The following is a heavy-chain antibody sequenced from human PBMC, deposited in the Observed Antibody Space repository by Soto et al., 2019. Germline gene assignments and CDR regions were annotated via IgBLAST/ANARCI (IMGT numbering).Heavy chain of an antibody. CDR3: ARSFGYYYDSSGYYFTDY. CDR1: GGSISSGGYY. J-gene: IGHJ4*02. V-gene: IGHV4-31*03. CDR2: IYYSGST. Sequence: PSETLSLTCTVSGGSISSGGYYWSWIRQHPGKGLERIGYIYYSGSTYYNPSLKSRVTISVDTSKNQFSLKLSSVTAADTAVYYCARSFGYYYDSSGYYFTDYWGQGTLVTVSS. D-gene: IGHD3-22*01.